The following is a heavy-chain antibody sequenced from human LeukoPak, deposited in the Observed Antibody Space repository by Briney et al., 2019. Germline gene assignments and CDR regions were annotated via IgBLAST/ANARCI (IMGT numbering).Heavy chain of an antibody. V-gene: IGHV4-59*12. CDR3: ARTTDCSSTSCYPRTDAFDI. CDR2: IYYSGST. Sequence: SETLSLTCTVSGGSISSYYWSWIRQPPGKGLEWIGYIYYSGSTNYNPSLKSRVTISVDTSKNQFSLKLSSVTAADTAVYYCARTTDCSSTSCYPRTDAFDIWGQGTMVTVSS. CDR1: GGSISSYY. J-gene: IGHJ3*02. D-gene: IGHD2-2*01.